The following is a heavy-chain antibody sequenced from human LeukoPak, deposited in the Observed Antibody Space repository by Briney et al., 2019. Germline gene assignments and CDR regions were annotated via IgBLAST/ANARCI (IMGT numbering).Heavy chain of an antibody. D-gene: IGHD3-22*01. CDR2: IGSGGRTI. Sequence: GESLRLSCEGSGFTFSSFEMNWVRQAPGKGLEWLSYIGSGGRTIYYADSVKGRFTISRDNARNSLYLQMNSLRAEDTAVYHCAREDSRDALDIWGQGTMVTVSS. J-gene: IGHJ3*02. CDR1: GFTFSSFE. V-gene: IGHV3-48*03. CDR3: AREDSRDALDI.